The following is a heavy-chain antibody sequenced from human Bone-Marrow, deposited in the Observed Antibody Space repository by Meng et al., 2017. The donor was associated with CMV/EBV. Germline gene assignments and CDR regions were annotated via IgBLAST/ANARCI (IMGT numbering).Heavy chain of an antibody. CDR2: INPMNYT. D-gene: IGHD6-19*01. CDR3: ARLMTVIAVAGNDAFDI. Sequence: ASVKVSCKASGYSFTNYYVHWVRQAPGQGLEWVGVINPMNYTTYAQRFQGRVTMTRDTSTNTVYLEVTSLRSEDTAVYYCARLMTVIAVAGNDAFDIWGQGTMVTVSS. J-gene: IGHJ3*02. CDR1: GYSFTNYY. V-gene: IGHV1-46*01.